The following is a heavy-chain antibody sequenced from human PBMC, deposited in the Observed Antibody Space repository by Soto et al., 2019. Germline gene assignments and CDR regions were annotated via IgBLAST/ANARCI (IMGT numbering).Heavy chain of an antibody. D-gene: IGHD5-18*01. V-gene: IGHV3-11*01. J-gene: IGHJ4*02. CDR1: GFTFSDHY. CDR2: ISSSGSTI. Sequence: QVQLVESGGGLVKPGGSLRLSCAVSGFTFSDHYMSWIRQAPGKGLEWVSYISSSGSTIYYADSVKGRFTISRDDAKNSLFLQINSLRAEDTAVYYCARVVGPGYSYGYGEYWGQGAQVTVSS. CDR3: ARVVGPGYSYGYGEY.